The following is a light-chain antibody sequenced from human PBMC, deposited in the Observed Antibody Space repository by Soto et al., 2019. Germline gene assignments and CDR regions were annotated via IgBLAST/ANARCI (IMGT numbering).Light chain of an antibody. CDR3: CSFAGSYTFWV. Sequence: QSALTQPRSVSGSPGQSVTISCTGTSSEVGDYNYVSWYQQYPGKAPKLVIYDVSKRPSGVPDRFSGSKSGNTASLTISGLQAEDEADYYCCSFAGSYTFWVFGGGTKVTVL. J-gene: IGLJ3*02. CDR1: SSEVGDYNY. V-gene: IGLV2-11*01. CDR2: DVS.